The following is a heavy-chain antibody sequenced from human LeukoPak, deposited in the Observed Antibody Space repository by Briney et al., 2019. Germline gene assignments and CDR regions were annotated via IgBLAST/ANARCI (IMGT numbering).Heavy chain of an antibody. Sequence: PGGSLRLSCTASGFTFSIYWMSWVRQAPGKGLEWVACIKEDGSEEHYVDSVKGRFTISRDNARNSVHVQMNSLRAEDTAVYFCARIRPGNYFDYWGQGALVTVSS. V-gene: IGHV3-7*01. J-gene: IGHJ4*02. D-gene: IGHD6-6*01. CDR3: ARIRPGNYFDY. CDR1: GFTFSIYW. CDR2: IKEDGSEE.